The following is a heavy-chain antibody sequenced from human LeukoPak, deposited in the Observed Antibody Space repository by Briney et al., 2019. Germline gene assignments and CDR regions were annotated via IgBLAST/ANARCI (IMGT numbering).Heavy chain of an antibody. CDR2: MNPNSGNT. CDR3: ARGKGYYYYMDV. CDR1: GYTFTSYD. Sequence: ASVKVSCKASGYTFTSYDINWVRQATGQGLEWMGWMNPNSGNTGYAQKFQGRVTMTRNTSISTAYMELSSLRSEDTAVYYCARGKGYYYYMDVCGKGTTVTVSS. V-gene: IGHV1-8*01. J-gene: IGHJ6*03.